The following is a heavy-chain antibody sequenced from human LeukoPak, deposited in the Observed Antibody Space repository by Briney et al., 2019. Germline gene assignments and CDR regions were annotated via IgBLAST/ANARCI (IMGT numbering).Heavy chain of an antibody. V-gene: IGHV4-34*01. D-gene: IGHD2/OR15-2a*01. Sequence: PSETLSLTCAVYGGSFSGYYWSWIRQPPGKGLEWIGEINHSGSTNYNPSLKSRVTISVDTSKNQFSLKLSSVTAADTAVYYCARNMANYYYYYMDVWGKGTTVTVSS. CDR3: ARNMANYYYYYMDV. CDR1: GGSFSGYY. CDR2: INHSGST. J-gene: IGHJ6*03.